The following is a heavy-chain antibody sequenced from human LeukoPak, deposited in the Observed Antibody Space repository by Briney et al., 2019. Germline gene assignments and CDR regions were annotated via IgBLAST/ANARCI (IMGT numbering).Heavy chain of an antibody. CDR2: IYPGDSDT. V-gene: IGHV5-51*01. Sequence: PGESLKISCKGSGYSFTSYWIGWVRQMPGKGLEWMGIIYPGDSDTRYSPSFQGQVTISADKSISTAYLQWSSLKASDTAMYYCARLMNPYSSSWYYYYYGMDVWGQGTTVTVSS. CDR1: GYSFTSYW. D-gene: IGHD6-13*01. CDR3: ARLMNPYSSSWYYYYYGMDV. J-gene: IGHJ6*02.